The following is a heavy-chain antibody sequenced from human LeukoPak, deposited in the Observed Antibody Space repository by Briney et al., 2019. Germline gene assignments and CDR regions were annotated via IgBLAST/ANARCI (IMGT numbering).Heavy chain of an antibody. CDR1: GFTFSSYG. Sequence: GGSLRLSCAASGFTFSSYGMHWVRQAPGKGLERVAVIWYDGSNKYYADSVKGRFTISRDNSKNTLYLQMNSLRAEDTAVYYCARDLNSGSYYYMDVWGKGTTVTVFS. CDR3: ARDLNSGSYYYMDV. CDR2: IWYDGSNK. V-gene: IGHV3-33*01. D-gene: IGHD1-26*01. J-gene: IGHJ6*03.